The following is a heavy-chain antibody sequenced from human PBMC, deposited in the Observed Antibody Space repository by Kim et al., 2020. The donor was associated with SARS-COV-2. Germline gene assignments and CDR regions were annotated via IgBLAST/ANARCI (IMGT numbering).Heavy chain of an antibody. V-gene: IGHV4-4*07. D-gene: IGHD5-12*01. Sequence: NYNPAHKSRITMSVDTSTDQAALKLSSVTAGDTAVYYCARERRGVATLGYWGQGTLVTVSS. J-gene: IGHJ4*02. CDR3: ARERRGVATLGY.